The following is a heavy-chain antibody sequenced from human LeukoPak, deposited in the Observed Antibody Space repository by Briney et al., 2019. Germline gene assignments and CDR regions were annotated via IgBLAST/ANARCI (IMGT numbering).Heavy chain of an antibody. D-gene: IGHD3-9*01. V-gene: IGHV1-18*01. CDR1: GYTFTSYG. J-gene: IGHJ6*03. CDR2: ISAYNGNT. Sequence: ASVKVSCKASGYTFTSYGISWVRQAPGQGLEWMGWISAYNGNTNYAQKLQGRVTMTTDTSTSTAYMELRSLRSDDTAVYYCARDDGPYYDILTGSYYYYYMDVWGKGTTVTVSS. CDR3: ARDDGPYYDILTGSYYYYYMDV.